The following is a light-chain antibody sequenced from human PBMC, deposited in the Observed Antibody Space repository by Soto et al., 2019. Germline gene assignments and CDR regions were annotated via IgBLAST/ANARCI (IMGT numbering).Light chain of an antibody. J-gene: IGKJ5*01. V-gene: IGKV1-39*01. Sequence: DIPMTQSPSSLFASVGDRITITCRASQSIRRFLNWYQQKPGKAPQLLIYGASSLQSGVPSRFSGSGSGTDFTLTITSLQPEDFATYYCQQSDSPPITFGQGTRLEIK. CDR2: GAS. CDR3: QQSDSPPIT. CDR1: QSIRRF.